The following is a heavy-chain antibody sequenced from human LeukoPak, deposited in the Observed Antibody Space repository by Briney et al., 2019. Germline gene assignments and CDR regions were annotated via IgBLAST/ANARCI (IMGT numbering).Heavy chain of an antibody. D-gene: IGHD3-3*01. J-gene: IGHJ5*02. CDR2: IYASGST. CDR3: ARAKRGRRITIFGVVQYNWFDP. Sequence: SETLSLTCTVSGGSISSYYWSWIRQPAGKGLEWIGRIYASGSTNYNPSLKSRVTMSVDTSKNQFSLKLSSVTAADTAVYYCARAKRGRRITIFGVVQYNWFDPWGQGTLVTVSS. CDR1: GGSISSYY. V-gene: IGHV4-4*07.